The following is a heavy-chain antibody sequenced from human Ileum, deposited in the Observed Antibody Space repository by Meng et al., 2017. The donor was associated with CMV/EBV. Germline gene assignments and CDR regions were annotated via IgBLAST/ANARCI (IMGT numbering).Heavy chain of an antibody. Sequence: VQVVQSGAEVKKPGASWKVSCKTSGYTFTGYYIHWVRQAPGQGLEWMGWINPNTGGTNYAQNFQGRVTMTRDTSISTTYMEVNSLRSDDTAVFYCACLSGSYSLGWGQGTLVTVSS. J-gene: IGHJ4*02. CDR2: INPNTGGT. V-gene: IGHV1-2*02. CDR3: ACLSGSYSLG. D-gene: IGHD3-10*01. CDR1: GYTFTGYY.